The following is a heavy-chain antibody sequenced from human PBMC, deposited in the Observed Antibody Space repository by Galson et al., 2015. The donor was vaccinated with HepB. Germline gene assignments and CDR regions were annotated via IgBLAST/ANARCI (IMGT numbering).Heavy chain of an antibody. D-gene: IGHD5-24*01. CDR1: GFTFINSA. CDR2: IVVGSGDT. Sequence: SVKVSCKASGFTFINSAVQWVRQARGQRLEWIGWIVVGSGDTNCAQQFLERVTITRDVSTSTAYMELSSLRSEDTAVYYCAAAPQVTETDVYRGYWGQGTLVTVSS. V-gene: IGHV1-58*01. J-gene: IGHJ4*02. CDR3: AAAPQVTETDVYRGY.